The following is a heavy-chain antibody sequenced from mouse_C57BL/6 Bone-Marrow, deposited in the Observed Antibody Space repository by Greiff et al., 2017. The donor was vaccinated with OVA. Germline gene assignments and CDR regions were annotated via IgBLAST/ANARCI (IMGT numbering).Heavy chain of an antibody. CDR2: IHPNSGST. CDR1: GYTFTSSW. D-gene: IGHD1-1*01. Sequence: VQLQQPGAELVKPGASVKLSCKASGYTFTSSWMHWVKQRPGQGLEWIGMIHPNSGSTNYNEKFKSKATLTVDKSSSTAYMQLSSLTSEDSAVYYCARSYYGSSPFDYWGQGTTLTVSS. V-gene: IGHV1-64*01. CDR3: ARSYYGSSPFDY. J-gene: IGHJ2*01.